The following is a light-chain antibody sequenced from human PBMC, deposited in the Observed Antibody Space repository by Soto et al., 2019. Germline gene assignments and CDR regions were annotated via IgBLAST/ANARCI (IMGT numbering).Light chain of an antibody. Sequence: PGERATLSCRASQSVDNSHVAWYQQRRGLPPRLLIYGASTRATGIPARFSGSGSGTEFTLTISSLQSEDFAVYYCQQYNNWPLTFGGGTKVDI. J-gene: IGKJ4*01. CDR2: GAS. V-gene: IGKV3-15*01. CDR1: QSVDNSH. CDR3: QQYNNWPLT.